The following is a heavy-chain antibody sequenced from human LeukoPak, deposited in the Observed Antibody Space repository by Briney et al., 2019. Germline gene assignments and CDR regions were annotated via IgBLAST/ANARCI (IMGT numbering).Heavy chain of an antibody. CDR3: ARDNLGFLEWLPYDAFDI. CDR2: IIQDGSEK. D-gene: IGHD3-3*01. J-gene: IGHJ3*02. V-gene: IGHV3-7*01. Sequence: GGSLRLSCAASGFMFSSFWMNWVRQAPGKGLEWVANIIQDGSEKYYVDSVKGRFTISRDNAKNSLYLQMNSLRAEDTAVYYCARDNLGFLEWLPYDAFDIWGQGTMVTVSS. CDR1: GFMFSSFW.